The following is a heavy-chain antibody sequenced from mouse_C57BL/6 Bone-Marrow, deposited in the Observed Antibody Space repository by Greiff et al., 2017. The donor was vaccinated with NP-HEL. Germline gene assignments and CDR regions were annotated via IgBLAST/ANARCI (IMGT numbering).Heavy chain of an antibody. J-gene: IGHJ3*01. Sequence: VQLQQSDAELVKPGASVKISCKVSGYTFTDHTIHWMKQRPEQGLEWIGYIYPRDGSTKYNEKFKGKATLTADKSSSTAYMQLTSLTSEDSAVYFCARGIYDYDEAAWFAYWGQGTLVTVSA. CDR1: GYTFTDHT. D-gene: IGHD2-4*01. V-gene: IGHV1-78*01. CDR3: ARGIYDYDEAAWFAY. CDR2: IYPRDGST.